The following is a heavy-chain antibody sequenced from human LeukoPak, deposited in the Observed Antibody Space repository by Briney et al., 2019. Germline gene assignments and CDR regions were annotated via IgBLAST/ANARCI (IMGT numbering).Heavy chain of an antibody. J-gene: IGHJ4*02. CDR2: INPNSGGT. D-gene: IGHD3-10*01. Sequence: ASVKVSCKASEYTFTGYYMHWVRQAPGQGLEWMGWINPNSGGTNYAQKFQGRVTMTRDTSISTAYMELSRLRSDDTAVYYCARRPSYGSDLDYWGQGTLVTVSS. CDR3: ARRPSYGSDLDY. V-gene: IGHV1-2*02. CDR1: EYTFTGYY.